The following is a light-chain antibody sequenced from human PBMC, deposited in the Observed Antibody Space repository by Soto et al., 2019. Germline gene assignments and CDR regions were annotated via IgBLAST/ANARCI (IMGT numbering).Light chain of an antibody. Sequence: EVVMTQSPATLSVSPGERATLSCRASQSVSSNLAWYQQKPGQAPRLHIYGASTRATGIPARFNGSGSGTEFTLTIRSLHSEDFADYYCQQYNNWPPWTFGQGTKVEIK. CDR2: GAS. J-gene: IGKJ1*01. CDR3: QQYNNWPPWT. V-gene: IGKV3-15*01. CDR1: QSVSSN.